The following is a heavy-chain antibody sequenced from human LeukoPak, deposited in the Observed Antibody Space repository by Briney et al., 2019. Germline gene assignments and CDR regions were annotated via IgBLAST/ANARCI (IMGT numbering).Heavy chain of an antibody. Sequence: ASVKVSCKVSGYTLTELSMHWVRQAPGKGLEWMGGFDPEDGETIYAQKFQGRVTMTEDTSTDTAYMELSSLRSEDTAVYYCAILQHYGDLAWFDLWAKGTLVTVSS. J-gene: IGHJ5*02. CDR2: FDPEDGET. V-gene: IGHV1-24*01. CDR1: GYTLTELS. CDR3: AILQHYGDLAWFDL. D-gene: IGHD3-10*01.